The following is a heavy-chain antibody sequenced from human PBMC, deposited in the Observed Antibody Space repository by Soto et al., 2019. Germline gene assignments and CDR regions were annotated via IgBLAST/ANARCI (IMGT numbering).Heavy chain of an antibody. Sequence: GAPVKVSCKASGSTFSSYAISWVRQAPGQGLEWMGGIIPIFGTANYAQKFQGRVTITADKSTSTAYMELSSLRSEDTAVYYCARDGGAGDSSGYSTVVYWDPGPLVTLSS. CDR2: IIPIFGTA. CDR3: ARDGGAGDSSGYSTVVY. J-gene: IGHJ4*02. CDR1: GSTFSSYA. V-gene: IGHV1-69*06. D-gene: IGHD3-22*01.